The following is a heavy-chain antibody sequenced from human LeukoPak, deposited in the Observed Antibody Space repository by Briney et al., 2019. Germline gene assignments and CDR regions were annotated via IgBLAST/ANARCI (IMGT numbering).Heavy chain of an antibody. CDR2: IYYSGST. CDR3: ARTYYYYYMDV. CDR1: GGSISSYY. Sequence: SETLSLTCTVSGGSISSYYWSWIRQPPGKGLEWIGYIYYSGSTNYNPSLKSRVTISADTSKNQFSLKLSSVTAADTAVYYCARTYYYYYMDVWGKGTTVIVSS. V-gene: IGHV4-59*12. J-gene: IGHJ6*03.